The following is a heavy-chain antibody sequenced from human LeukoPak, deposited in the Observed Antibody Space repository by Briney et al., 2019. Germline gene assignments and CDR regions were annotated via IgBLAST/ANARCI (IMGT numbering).Heavy chain of an antibody. CDR3: ARDRSSRWLQLDRGPWFDY. J-gene: IGHJ4*02. CDR2: INTNTGNP. CDR1: GYTFTSYA. V-gene: IGHV7-4-1*02. D-gene: IGHD5-24*01. Sequence: ASVKVSCKASGYTFTSYAMNWVRQAPGQGLEWMGWINTNTGNPTYAQGFTGRFVFSLDTSVSTAYLQISSLKAEDTAVYYCARDRSSRWLQLDRGPWFDYWGQGTLVTVSS.